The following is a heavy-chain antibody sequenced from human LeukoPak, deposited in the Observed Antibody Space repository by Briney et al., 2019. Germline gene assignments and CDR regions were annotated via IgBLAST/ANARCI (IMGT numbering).Heavy chain of an antibody. CDR3: ARPPQSGNYFGGLDF. CDR2: IWPGDSDT. J-gene: IGHJ4*02. Sequence: GESLKISCQASGYYFDTHWLVWVRQMPGRGPEWMGVIWPGDSDTKYSPSFQGRVTISADKSITTAYLQLHNLKASDSAIYYCARPPQSGNYFGGLDFWGQGTHVSVSS. V-gene: IGHV5-51*01. CDR1: GYYFDTHW. D-gene: IGHD1-26*01.